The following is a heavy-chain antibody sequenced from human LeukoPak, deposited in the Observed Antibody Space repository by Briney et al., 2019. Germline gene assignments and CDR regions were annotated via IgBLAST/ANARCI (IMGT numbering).Heavy chain of an antibody. J-gene: IGHJ4*02. V-gene: IGHV1-46*01. CDR2: INPSADST. CDR1: GYTFTSYY. Sequence: ASVKVSCKASGYTFTSYYMHWVRQAPGQGLEWMGIINPSADSTSYAQKFLGRVTMTRDTSTSTVYMELSSLNSEDEAVYYCARAFSSGRRFDYWGQGTLVTVSS. CDR3: ARAFSSGRRFDY. D-gene: IGHD3-3*01.